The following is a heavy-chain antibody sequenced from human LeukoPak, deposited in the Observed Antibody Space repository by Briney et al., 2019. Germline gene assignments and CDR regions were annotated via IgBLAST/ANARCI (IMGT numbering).Heavy chain of an antibody. D-gene: IGHD2-15*01. CDR3: AAAVLGYCSGGSCYGGFDY. CDR1: GFTFTSSA. J-gene: IGHJ4*02. V-gene: IGHV1-58*01. Sequence: SVTVSCTASGFTFTSSAVQWVRQARGQRLEWIGWIVVGSGNTNYAQKFQERVTITRDTSTSTAYMELSSLRSEDTAVYYRAAAVLGYCSGGSCYGGFDYWGQGTLVTVSS. CDR2: IVVGSGNT.